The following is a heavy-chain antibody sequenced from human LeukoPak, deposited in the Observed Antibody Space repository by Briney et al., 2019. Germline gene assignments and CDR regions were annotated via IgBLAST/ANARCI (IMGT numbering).Heavy chain of an antibody. J-gene: IGHJ3*02. CDR1: GFTFDDYA. CDR2: ISWNSGSI. Sequence: GGSLRLSCAASGFTFDDYAMHWVRQAPGKGLERVSGISWNSGSIGYADSVKGRFTISGDNAKNSLYLQMNSLRAEDTALYYCAKDKGSGWTLDAFDIWGQGTMVTVSS. V-gene: IGHV3-9*01. CDR3: AKDKGSGWTLDAFDI. D-gene: IGHD6-19*01.